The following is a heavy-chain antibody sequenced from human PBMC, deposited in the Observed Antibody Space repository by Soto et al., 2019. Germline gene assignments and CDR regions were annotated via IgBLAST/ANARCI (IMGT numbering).Heavy chain of an antibody. V-gene: IGHV3-66*01. CDR2: IYSGGST. D-gene: IGHD1-26*01. CDR3: ARDMKSGSYYY. CDR1: GFTVSSNY. J-gene: IGHJ4*02. Sequence: GESLKISCAASGFTVSSNYMSWVRQAPGKGLEWVSVIYSGGSTYYADSVKGRFTISRHNSKNTLYLQMNSLRAEDTAVYYCARDMKSGSYYYWGQGTLVTVSS.